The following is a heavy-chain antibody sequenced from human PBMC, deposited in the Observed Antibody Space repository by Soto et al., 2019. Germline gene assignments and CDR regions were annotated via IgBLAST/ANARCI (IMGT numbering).Heavy chain of an antibody. Sequence: PSETLSLTCAVSGGSISSGGYSWSWIRQPPGKGLEWIGYIYHSGSTYYNPSLKSRVTISVDRSKNQFSLKLSSVTAADTAVYYCARDVYCSGGGCSSSVNWFDPWGQGTLVTVSS. CDR1: GGSISSGGYS. CDR3: ARDVYCSGGGCSSSVNWFDP. D-gene: IGHD2-15*01. V-gene: IGHV4-30-2*01. J-gene: IGHJ5*02. CDR2: IYHSGST.